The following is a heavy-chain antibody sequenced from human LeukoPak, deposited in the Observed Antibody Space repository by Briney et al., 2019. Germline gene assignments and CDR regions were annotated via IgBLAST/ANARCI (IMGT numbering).Heavy chain of an antibody. CDR2: ISSSSSYI. V-gene: IGHV3-21*01. Sequence: PGGSLRLSCAASGFTFSSYSMNWVRQAPGKGLKWVSSISSSSSYIYYADSVKGRFTISRDNAKNSLYLQMNSLRAEDTAVYYCAAPVDILTGYYKNRGDAFDIWGQRTMVTVSS. CDR1: GFTFSSYS. J-gene: IGHJ3*02. D-gene: IGHD3-9*01. CDR3: AAPVDILTGYYKNRGDAFDI.